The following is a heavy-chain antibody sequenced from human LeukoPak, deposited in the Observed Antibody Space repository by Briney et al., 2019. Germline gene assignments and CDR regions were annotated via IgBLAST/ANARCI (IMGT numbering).Heavy chain of an antibody. Sequence: GGSLRLSCAASGFTFSSYGMSWVRQAPGKGLEWVSAISGSGGSTYYAGSVKGRFTISRDNSKNTLYLQMNSLRAEDTAVYYCAKDRLRFGELPLDYWGQGTLVTVSS. CDR1: GFTFSSYG. CDR3: AKDRLRFGELPLDY. J-gene: IGHJ4*02. D-gene: IGHD3-10*01. CDR2: ISGSGGST. V-gene: IGHV3-23*01.